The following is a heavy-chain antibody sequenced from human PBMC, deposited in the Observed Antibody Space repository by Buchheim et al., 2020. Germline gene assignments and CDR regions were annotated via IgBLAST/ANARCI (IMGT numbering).Heavy chain of an antibody. J-gene: IGHJ6*03. D-gene: IGHD6-13*01. Sequence: QVQLVQSGAEVKKPGASVKVSCKASGYTFTSYDINWVRQATGQGLEWMGWMNPNSGNTGYAQKFQGRVTMTRHTSISTAYMELCSLRSEDTAVYYCARGGIAAAGNPKYYYYYYYMDAGGKGTT. CDR1: GYTFTSYD. CDR2: MNPNSGNT. CDR3: ARGGIAAAGNPKYYYYYYYMDA. V-gene: IGHV1-8*01.